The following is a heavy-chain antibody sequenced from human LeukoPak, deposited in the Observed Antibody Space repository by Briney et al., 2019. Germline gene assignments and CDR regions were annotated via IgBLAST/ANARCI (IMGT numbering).Heavy chain of an antibody. V-gene: IGHV1-18*01. Sequence: ASVNVSCKASGYTFTSYGISWVRQAPGQGLEGMGWIGAYNGNTNDAQKLQGRVTMTTDTSTSTAYMELRSLRSDDTAVYYCARDPPPPEWLSYYYMDVWGKGTTVTVSS. CDR3: ARDPPPPEWLSYYYMDV. D-gene: IGHD3-3*01. CDR1: GYTFTSYG. J-gene: IGHJ6*03. CDR2: IGAYNGNT.